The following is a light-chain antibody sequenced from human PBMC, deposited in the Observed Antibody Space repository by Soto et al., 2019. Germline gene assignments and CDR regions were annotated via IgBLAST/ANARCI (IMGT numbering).Light chain of an antibody. CDR1: SSDIGSYNY. CDR3: ASFAASPV. Sequence: QSALTQPPSASGSPGQSVAISCTGTSSDIGSYNYVSWYQQHPGKVPKLIISEVTKRPSGVPERFSGSKSGNTASLTISGLQVDDEADYYCASFAASPVFGGGTKLTVL. CDR2: EVT. V-gene: IGLV2-8*01. J-gene: IGLJ3*02.